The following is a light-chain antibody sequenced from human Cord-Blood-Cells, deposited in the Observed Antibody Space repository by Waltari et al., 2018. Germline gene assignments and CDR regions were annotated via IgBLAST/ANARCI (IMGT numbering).Light chain of an antibody. CDR1: SRDVGGYKY. J-gene: IGLJ2*01. V-gene: IGLV2-14*01. Sequence: QSALTQPASVSGSPGQSITLSCTGTSRDVGGYKYVSWYQQHPGKAPKLMIYDVSNRPSGVSNRFSGSKSGNTASLTISGLQAEDEADYYCSSYTSSSTVVFGGGTKLTVL. CDR2: DVS. CDR3: SSYTSSSTVV.